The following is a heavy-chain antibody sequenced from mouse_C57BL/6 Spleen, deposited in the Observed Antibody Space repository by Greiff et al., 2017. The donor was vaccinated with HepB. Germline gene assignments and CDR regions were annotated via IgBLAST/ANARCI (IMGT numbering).Heavy chain of an antibody. CDR3: ARGDGYYVPLDY. Sequence: EVQLQQSGPELVKPGASVKISCKASGYTFTDYYMNWVKQSHGKSLEWIGDINPNNGGTSYNQKIKGKATLTVDKSSSTAYMELRSLTSEDSAVYYCARGDGYYVPLDYWGQGTSVTVSS. V-gene: IGHV1-26*01. J-gene: IGHJ4*01. CDR1: GYTFTDYY. D-gene: IGHD2-3*01. CDR2: INPNNGGT.